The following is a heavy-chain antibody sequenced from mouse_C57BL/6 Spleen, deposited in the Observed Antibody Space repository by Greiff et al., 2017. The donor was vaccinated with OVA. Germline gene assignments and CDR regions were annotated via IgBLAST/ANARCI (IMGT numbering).Heavy chain of an antibody. CDR2: INPNNGGT. CDR1: GYTFTDYN. CDR3: ATDYYGSSSSWFAY. V-gene: IGHV1-22*01. D-gene: IGHD1-1*01. Sequence: EVQLQQSGPELVKPGASVKMSCKASGYTFTDYNMHWVKQSHGKSLEWIGYINPNNGGTSYNQKFKGKATLTVNKSSSTAYMELRSLTSEDSAVYYCATDYYGSSSSWFAYWGQGTLVTVSA. J-gene: IGHJ3*01.